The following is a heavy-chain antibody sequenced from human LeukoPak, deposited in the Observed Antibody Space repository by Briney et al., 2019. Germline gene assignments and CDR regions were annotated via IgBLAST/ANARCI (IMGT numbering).Heavy chain of an antibody. V-gene: IGHV3-66*01. CDR1: GFTFSSYA. CDR2: IYRGGST. D-gene: IGHD2-15*01. J-gene: IGHJ4*02. CDR3: ARLGGGTWFDY. Sequence: GGSLRLSCAASGFTFSSYAMSWVRQAPGKGLEWVSVIYRGGSTYYADSVKGRFTISRDNSKNTVYLQMNSLRAEDTAVYYCARLGGGTWFDYWGQGILVTVSS.